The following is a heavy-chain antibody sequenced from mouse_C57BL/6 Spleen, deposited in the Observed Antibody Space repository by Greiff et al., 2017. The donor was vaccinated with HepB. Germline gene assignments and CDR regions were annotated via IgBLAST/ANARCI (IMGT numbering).Heavy chain of an antibody. CDR2: ISYDGSN. D-gene: IGHD3-2*02. V-gene: IGHV3-6*01. Sequence: EVKVEESGPGLVKPSQSLSLTCSVTGYSITSGYYWNWIRQFPGNKLEWMGYISYDGSNNYNPSLKNRISITRETSKNQFVLKLNSVTTEDTATYYCAREAAQGPYAMDYWGQGTSVTVSS. J-gene: IGHJ4*01. CDR1: GYSITSGYY. CDR3: AREAAQGPYAMDY.